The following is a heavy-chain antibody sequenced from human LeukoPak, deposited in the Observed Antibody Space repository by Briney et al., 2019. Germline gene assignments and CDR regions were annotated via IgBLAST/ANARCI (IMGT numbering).Heavy chain of an antibody. CDR3: ARQTPIYSSGWYIASWFDP. V-gene: IGHV4-59*08. CDR2: IYYSGST. J-gene: IGHJ5*02. D-gene: IGHD6-19*01. Sequence: SETLSLTCTVSGGSISSYYWSWIRQPPGKGLEWIGDIYYSGSTNYNPSLKSRVTISVDTSKNQFSLKLSSVTAADTAVYYCARQTPIYSSGWYIASWFDPWGQGTLVTVSS. CDR1: GGSISSYY.